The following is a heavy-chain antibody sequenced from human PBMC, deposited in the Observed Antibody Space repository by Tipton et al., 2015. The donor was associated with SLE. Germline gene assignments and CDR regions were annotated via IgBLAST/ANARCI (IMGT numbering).Heavy chain of an antibody. CDR1: GGSISSSSYY. J-gene: IGHJ1*01. Sequence: TLSLTCTVSGGSISSSSYYWGWIRQPPGKGLEWLGEINHSGSTNYNPSLKSRVTISVDTSKNQFSLKLSSVTAADTAVYYCASSSGYWGQGTLVTVSS. D-gene: IGHD6-19*01. V-gene: IGHV4-39*07. CDR3: ASSSGY. CDR2: INHSGST.